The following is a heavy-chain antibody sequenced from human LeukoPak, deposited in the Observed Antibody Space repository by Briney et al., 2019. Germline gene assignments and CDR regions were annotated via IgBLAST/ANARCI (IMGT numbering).Heavy chain of an antibody. CDR3: AKDQLGTMIVVVPIDY. CDR2: ISYDGSNK. J-gene: IGHJ4*02. V-gene: IGHV3-30*18. D-gene: IGHD3-22*01. CDR1: GFTFSSYG. Sequence: GGSLRLSCAASGFTFSSYGMHWVRQAPGKGLERVAVISYDGSNKYYADSVKGRFTISRDNSKNTLYLQMNSLRAEDTAVYYCAKDQLGTMIVVVPIDYWGQGTLVTVSS.